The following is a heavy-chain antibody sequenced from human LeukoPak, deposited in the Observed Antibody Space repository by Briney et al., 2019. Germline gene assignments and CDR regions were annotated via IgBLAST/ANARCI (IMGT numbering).Heavy chain of an antibody. Sequence: SGTLSLTCTVSGASISSSYWSWIRQPPRKRLEWIGYIYYNGNTNSNPSLKSRVTISADTSKNQFSLRLSSVTAADSALYYCVRGNYDNRGYSNAFDIWGQGAMVTVSS. V-gene: IGHV4-59*01. D-gene: IGHD3-22*01. CDR3: VRGNYDNRGYSNAFDI. J-gene: IGHJ3*02. CDR1: GASISSSY. CDR2: IYYNGNT.